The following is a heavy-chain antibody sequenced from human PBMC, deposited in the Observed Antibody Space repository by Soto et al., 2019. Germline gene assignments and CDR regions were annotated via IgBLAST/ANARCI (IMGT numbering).Heavy chain of an antibody. CDR3: ARDSGGDYIWGSYRYAFDI. CDR2: ISAYNGNT. D-gene: IGHD3-16*02. CDR1: GYTFTSYG. Sequence: AASVTVSCQASGYTFTSYGISWVRQAPGQGLEWMGWISAYNGNTNYAQKLQGRVTMTTDTSTSTAYMELRSLRSDDTAVYYCARDSGGDYIWGSYRYAFDIWGQGTMVTVSS. J-gene: IGHJ3*02. V-gene: IGHV1-18*01.